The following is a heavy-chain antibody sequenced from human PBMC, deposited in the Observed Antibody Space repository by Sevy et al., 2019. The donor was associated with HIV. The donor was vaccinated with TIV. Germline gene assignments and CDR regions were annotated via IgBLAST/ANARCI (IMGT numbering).Heavy chain of an antibody. Sequence: GGSLRLSCAASGFTFSDYYMSWIRQAPGKGLEWVSYISSSGRTIYYADSVKGRFTISRDNAKNSLYLQMNSLRAEDTAVYYCASPLTTVTTVGAFDIWGQGTMVTVSS. CDR3: ASPLTTVTTVGAFDI. J-gene: IGHJ3*02. CDR2: ISSSGRTI. V-gene: IGHV3-11*01. CDR1: GFTFSDYY. D-gene: IGHD4-17*01.